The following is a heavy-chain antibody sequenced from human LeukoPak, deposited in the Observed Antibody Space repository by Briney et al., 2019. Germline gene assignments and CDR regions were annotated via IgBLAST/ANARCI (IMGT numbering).Heavy chain of an antibody. CDR3: ARAATAARHPQDT. CDR1: GVSLNNSNYY. D-gene: IGHD6-6*01. V-gene: IGHV4-39*07. CDR2: IYHSGST. J-gene: IGHJ3*02. Sequence: SDTLSLTCTVSGVSLNNSNYYWGWIRQPPGKELEWIGSIYHSGSTYYNPSLKSRVTISVDTSKNQFSLKLSSVTAADTAVYYCARAATAARHPQDTWGQGTMVTVSS.